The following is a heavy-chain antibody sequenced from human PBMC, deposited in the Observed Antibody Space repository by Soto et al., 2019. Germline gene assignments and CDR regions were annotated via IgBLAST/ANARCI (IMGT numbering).Heavy chain of an antibody. CDR2: INHSGST. J-gene: IGHJ6*03. D-gene: IGHD6-13*01. CDR1: GGSFSGYY. Sequence: SETQPLTCGVYGGSFSGYYWTGIRQPPRKGLEWIGEINHSGSTNYNPSLKSRVTISVDTSKNKFSLKLSSVTAADTAVYYCARAPLKAGSRWYVGYYSYYMGVWGKGTTVTVSS. V-gene: IGHV4-34*01. CDR3: ARAPLKAGSRWYVGYYSYYMGV.